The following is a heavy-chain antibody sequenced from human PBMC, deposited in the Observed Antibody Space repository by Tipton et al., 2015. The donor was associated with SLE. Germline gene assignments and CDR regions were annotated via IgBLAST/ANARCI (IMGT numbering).Heavy chain of an antibody. V-gene: IGHV3-7*01. Sequence: SLRLSCAASGFTFSSYWMSWVRQAPGKGLEWVANIKQDGSEKYYVDSVKGRFTISRDNSKNTLYLQMNSLRAEDTAVYYCAKEKRKDIGGVCSSTSCYFQHWGQGTLVTVSS. CDR3: AKEKRKDIGGVCSSTSCYFQH. CDR2: IKQDGSEK. CDR1: GFTFSSYW. J-gene: IGHJ1*01. D-gene: IGHD2-2*01.